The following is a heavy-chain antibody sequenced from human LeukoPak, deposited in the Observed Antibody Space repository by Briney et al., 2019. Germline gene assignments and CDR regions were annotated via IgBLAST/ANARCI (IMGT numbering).Heavy chain of an antibody. J-gene: IGHJ6*02. V-gene: IGHV3-30*18. CDR3: AKDLMTTRSYYYYGMDV. Sequence: GGSLRLSCAASGFTFSSYGMHWVRQAPGKGLEWVAVISYDGSNKYYADSVKGRFTTSRDNSKNTLYLQMNSLRAEDTAVYYCAKDLMTTRSYYYYGMDVWGQGTTVTVSS. D-gene: IGHD4-11*01. CDR2: ISYDGSNK. CDR1: GFTFSSYG.